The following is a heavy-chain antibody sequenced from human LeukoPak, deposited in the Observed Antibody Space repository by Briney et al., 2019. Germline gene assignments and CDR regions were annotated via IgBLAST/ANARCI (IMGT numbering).Heavy chain of an antibody. CDR1: GGSIDSRSYY. Sequence: SETLSLTCTVSGGSIDSRSYYRGWIRQPPGKGLEWIGSIYSSGSTDYNPSLKSRVTMSVDTSKNQFSLKLSSMTAADTAVYHCARYLRSSSTYYMDVWGKGTTVTVSS. CDR3: ARYLRSSSTYYMDV. D-gene: IGHD6-6*01. J-gene: IGHJ6*03. CDR2: IYSSGST. V-gene: IGHV4-39*07.